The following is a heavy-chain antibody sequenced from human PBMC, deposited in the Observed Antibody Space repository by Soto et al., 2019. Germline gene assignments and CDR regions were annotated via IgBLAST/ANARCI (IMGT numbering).Heavy chain of an antibody. D-gene: IGHD1-26*01. CDR3: ARDLAKGGGSAGFDY. Sequence: ASVKVSCKASGYTFTVYYMHWVRQAPGQGLEWMGWINPKSGGTMYPQKFQGRVTMTWDASISTAYMALTRLRSDDTAVYYCARDLAKGGGSAGFDYWGQGTLVTVSS. V-gene: IGHV1-2*02. J-gene: IGHJ4*02. CDR2: INPKSGGT. CDR1: GYTFTVYY.